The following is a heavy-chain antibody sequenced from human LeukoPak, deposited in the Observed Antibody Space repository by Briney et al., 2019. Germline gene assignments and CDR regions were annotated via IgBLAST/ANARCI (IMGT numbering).Heavy chain of an antibody. CDR2: ISHSGRT. V-gene: IGHV4-34*01. CDR1: GESFSGYY. D-gene: IGHD4-17*01. Sequence: SETLSLTCTVYGESFSGYYWTWIRQPPAKGLEWVGEISHSGRTNYNPSLESRVIILIDTSKNHFSLNLNSVTAADTAVYFYARGSPTGLGNYDAFDIWGQGTMVTVSS. CDR3: ARGSPTGLGNYDAFDI. J-gene: IGHJ3*02.